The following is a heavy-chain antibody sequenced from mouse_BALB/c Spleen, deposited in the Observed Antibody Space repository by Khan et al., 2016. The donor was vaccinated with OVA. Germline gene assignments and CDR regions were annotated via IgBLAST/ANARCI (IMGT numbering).Heavy chain of an antibody. V-gene: IGHV3-2*02. J-gene: IGHJ2*02. CDR3: ARVYGGDFDY. CDR1: GYSITSDYA. CDR2: ISFSGNT. D-gene: IGHD1-1*01. Sequence: VQLKQSGPGLVKPSQSLSLTCTVTGYSITSDYAWNWIRQSPGNKLEWMGFISFSGNTKYNPSLKSRFSITRDTSKNQFFLQLNSVTTEDTATYYCARVYGGDFDYWGQGTSLTVSS.